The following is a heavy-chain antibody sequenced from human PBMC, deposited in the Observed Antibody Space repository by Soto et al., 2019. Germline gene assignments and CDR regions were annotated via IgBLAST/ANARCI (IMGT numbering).Heavy chain of an antibody. CDR1: GFTFSSYS. J-gene: IGHJ4*02. V-gene: IGHV3-21*01. Sequence: PGGSLRLSCAGSGFTFSSYSMNWVRQAPGKGLEWVSRISSSSSYIYYADSVKGRFTISRDNAKNSLYLQMNSLRAEDTAVYYCARDSDSSYYFDYWGQGTLVTVSS. CDR2: ISSSSSYI. D-gene: IGHD3-10*01. CDR3: ARDSDSSYYFDY.